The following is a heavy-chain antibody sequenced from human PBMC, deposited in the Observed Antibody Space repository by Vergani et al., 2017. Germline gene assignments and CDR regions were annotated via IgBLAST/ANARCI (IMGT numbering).Heavy chain of an antibody. CDR2: ISYAGRNK. CDR1: GFTFSSYG. CDR3: AKEQRRGVRGVDDCYYYYGMDV. Sequence: QVQLVESGGGVVQPGRSLRLSCAASGFTFSSYGMHWVRQAPGKGLEWVAVISYAGRNKYYADSVEARFTISRDNSKNTLYLQMNSLRAEDTAVYYCAKEQRRGVRGVDDCYYYYGMDVWGQGTTVTVSS. J-gene: IGHJ6*02. D-gene: IGHD3-10*01. V-gene: IGHV3-30*18.